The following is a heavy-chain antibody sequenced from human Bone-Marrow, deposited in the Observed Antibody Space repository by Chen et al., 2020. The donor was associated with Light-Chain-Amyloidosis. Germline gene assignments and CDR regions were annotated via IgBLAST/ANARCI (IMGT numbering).Heavy chain of an antibody. CDR1: AYTFPKYW. Sequence: EVQLEQSGPEVKTPGESLKISCKGSAYTFPKYWIGWVRQMPGKGLEWMGVIYPDDSDARYSPSFEGQVTISADKSITTAYLQWRSLKASDTAMYYCARRRDGYNFDYWGQGTLVTVSS. CDR3: ARRRDGYNFDY. V-gene: IGHV5-51*01. CDR2: IYPDDSDA. J-gene: IGHJ4*02. D-gene: IGHD5-12*01.